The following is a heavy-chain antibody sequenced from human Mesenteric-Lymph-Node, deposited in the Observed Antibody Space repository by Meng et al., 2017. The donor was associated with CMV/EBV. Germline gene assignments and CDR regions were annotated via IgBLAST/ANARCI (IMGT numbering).Heavy chain of an antibody. Sequence: SGFTFSTYGIHWVRQAPGKGLEWVAFIWHDGSNKYYADSVKGRFTISRDNSKNTVYLQMNSLRAEDTALYYCANFDYRGYGDESDIWGQGTMVTVSS. J-gene: IGHJ3*02. CDR3: ANFDYRGYGDESDI. D-gene: IGHD3-10*01. CDR1: GFTFSTYG. CDR2: IWHDGSNK. V-gene: IGHV3-30*02.